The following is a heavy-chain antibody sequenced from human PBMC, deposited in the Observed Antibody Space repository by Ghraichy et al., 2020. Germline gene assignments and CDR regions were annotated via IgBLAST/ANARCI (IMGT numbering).Heavy chain of an antibody. D-gene: IGHD3-3*01. V-gene: IGHV1-46*01. CDR2: INPSSGST. CDR3: ARGLRFVDLLLELSAIDF. J-gene: IGHJ4*02. CDR1: GYSFTSNY. Sequence: ASVKVSCKASGYSFTSNYMYWLRQAPGQGLEWMGLINPSSGSTTYAQKFKGRVTMTRDTSTSTVNMELSSLSSEDTAVYYCARGLRFVDLLLELSAIDFWGQGTLVTVSA.